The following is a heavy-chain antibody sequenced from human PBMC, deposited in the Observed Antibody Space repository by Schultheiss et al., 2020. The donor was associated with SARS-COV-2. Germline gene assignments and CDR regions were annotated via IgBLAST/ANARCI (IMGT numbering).Heavy chain of an antibody. CDR3: ARVSGGFDP. CDR1: GGSISSYY. CDR2: INHSGST. D-gene: IGHD1-26*01. J-gene: IGHJ5*02. V-gene: IGHV4-34*01. Sequence: SETLSLTCTVSGGSISSYYWSWIRQPPGKGLEWIGEINHSGSTNYNPSLKSRVTISVDTSKNQFSLKLSSVTAADTAVYYCARVSGGFDPWGQGTLVTVSS.